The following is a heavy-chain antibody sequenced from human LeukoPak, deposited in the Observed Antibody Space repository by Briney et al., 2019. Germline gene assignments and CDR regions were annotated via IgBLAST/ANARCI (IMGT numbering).Heavy chain of an antibody. V-gene: IGHV3-64*01. CDR1: GFTFSSYA. D-gene: IGHD3-16*02. Sequence: GGSLRLSCAASGFTFSSYAMHWVRQAPGKGLGYVSAISSNGGSTYYANSVKGRFTISRDNSKNTLYLQMGSLRAEDMAVYYCARAVEGYDYVWGSYRYYYFDYWGQGTLVTVSS. CDR2: ISSNGGST. J-gene: IGHJ4*02. CDR3: ARAVEGYDYVWGSYRYYYFDY.